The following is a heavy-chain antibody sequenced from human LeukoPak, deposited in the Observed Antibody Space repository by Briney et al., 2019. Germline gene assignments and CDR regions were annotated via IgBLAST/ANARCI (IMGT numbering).Heavy chain of an antibody. CDR1: GFTFSSYG. CDR2: ISYDGSNK. V-gene: IGHV3-30*18. CDR3: AKDQVDYDFWSGYYPYYYGMDV. D-gene: IGHD3-3*01. Sequence: GGSLRLSCAASGFTFSSYGMPWVRQAPGKGLEWVAVISYDGSNKYYADSVKGRFTISRDNSKNTLYLQMNSLRAEDTAVYYCAKDQVDYDFWSGYYPYYYGMDVWGQGTTVTVSS. J-gene: IGHJ6*02.